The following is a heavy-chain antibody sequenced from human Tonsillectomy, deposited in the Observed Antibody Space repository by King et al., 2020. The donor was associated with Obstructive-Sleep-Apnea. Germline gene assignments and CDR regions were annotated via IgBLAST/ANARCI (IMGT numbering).Heavy chain of an antibody. CDR2: ISYDGSNK. J-gene: IGHJ6*02. CDR3: ARDSFGMDV. Sequence: VQLVESGGGVVQPGRSLRLSCAASGFIFSTYAMHWVRQAPGKGLEWVAVISYDGSNKYYADSVKGRVTISRDNSKNTRYLQMNSLRAEDTAVYYCARDSFGMDVWGQGTTVTVSS. V-gene: IGHV3-30*04. CDR1: GFIFSTYA.